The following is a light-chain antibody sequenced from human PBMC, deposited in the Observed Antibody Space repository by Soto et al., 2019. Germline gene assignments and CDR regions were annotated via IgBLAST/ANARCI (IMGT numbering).Light chain of an antibody. CDR1: QSVSSSY. V-gene: IGKV3-20*01. Sequence: EIVLTQSPGTLSLSPGERATLSCRASQSVSSSYLAWYQQKPGQAPRPLIYGASSRATDIPDRFSGSGAGTDFTLTISRLEPEDFAVYYCQHYGSLVLTFGGGTKVEIK. CDR3: QHYGSLVLT. J-gene: IGKJ4*01. CDR2: GAS.